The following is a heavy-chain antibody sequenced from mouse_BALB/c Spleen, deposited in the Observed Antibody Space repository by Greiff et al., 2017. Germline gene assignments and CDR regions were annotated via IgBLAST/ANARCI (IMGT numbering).Heavy chain of an antibody. D-gene: IGHD2-3*01. CDR2: INPSNGGT. V-gene: IGHV1S81*02. CDR1: GYTFTSYY. J-gene: IGHJ1*01. Sequence: QVQLKESGAELVKPGASVKLSCKASGYTFTSYYMYWVKQRPGQGLEWIGEINPSNGGTNFNEKFKSKATLTVDKSSSTAYMQLSSLTSEDSAVYYCTGGYYSYWYFDVWGAGTTVTVSS. CDR3: TGGYYSYWYFDV.